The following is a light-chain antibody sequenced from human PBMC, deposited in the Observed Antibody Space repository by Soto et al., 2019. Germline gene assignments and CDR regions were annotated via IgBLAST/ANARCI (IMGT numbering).Light chain of an antibody. Sequence: QSALTQPPSASGSPGQSVTISCTGTSSDVGGYNYVSWYQQYSGKAPKLMIYEVSKWPSGVPDRFSGSKSGNTASLTVSGLQAEDEADYYCSSYAGSNNFGVFGGGTKLTVL. V-gene: IGLV2-8*01. J-gene: IGLJ3*02. CDR3: SSYAGSNNFGV. CDR1: SSDVGGYNY. CDR2: EVS.